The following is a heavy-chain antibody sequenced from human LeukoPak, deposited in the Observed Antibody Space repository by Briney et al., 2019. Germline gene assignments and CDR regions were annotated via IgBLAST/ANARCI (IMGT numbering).Heavy chain of an antibody. Sequence: GGSLRLSCAASGFTVSSNYMSWVRQAPGKGLEWVSVIYSGGSTYYADSVKGRFTIPRDNSKNTLYLQMNSLRAEDTAVYYCATSEHVLRYFDWLNWGQGTLVTVSS. V-gene: IGHV3-66*02. J-gene: IGHJ4*02. CDR1: GFTVSSNY. CDR2: IYSGGST. D-gene: IGHD3-9*01. CDR3: ATSEHVLRYFDWLN.